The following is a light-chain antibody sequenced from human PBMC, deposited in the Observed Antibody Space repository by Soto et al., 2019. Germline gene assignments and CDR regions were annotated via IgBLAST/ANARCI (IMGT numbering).Light chain of an antibody. J-gene: IGKJ1*01. V-gene: IGKV3-20*01. Sequence: EIVLTQARGTLSLSPGETATLSCRASQSISIGLAWYRQKPGQAPRVLIYAASSRATGIPDSFSGSGSGTEFTLTINRLEPADFAVYYCQYYGSSSTCGQGTKVDIK. CDR3: QYYGSSST. CDR2: AAS. CDR1: QSISIG.